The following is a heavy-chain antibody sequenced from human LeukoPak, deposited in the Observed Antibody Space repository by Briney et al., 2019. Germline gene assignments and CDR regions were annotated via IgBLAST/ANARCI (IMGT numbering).Heavy chain of an antibody. V-gene: IGHV3-23*01. CDR3: AKSGGSLTTHDPLDY. CDR2: ISGSGGST. CDR1: GFAFSNYA. J-gene: IGHJ4*02. D-gene: IGHD4-11*01. Sequence: GGSLRLSCAAFGFAFSNYAMSWVRQAPGKGLEWVAAISGSGGSTYYADSVKGRFTISRDNSKNTLYLQMNSLRAEDTAVYYCAKSGGSLTTHDPLDYWGQGTLVTVSS.